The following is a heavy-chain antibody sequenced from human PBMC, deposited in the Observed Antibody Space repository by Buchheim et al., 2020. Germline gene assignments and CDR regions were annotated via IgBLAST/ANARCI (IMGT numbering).Heavy chain of an antibody. V-gene: IGHV3-30-3*01. Sequence: QVQLVESGGGVVQPGRSLRLSCAASGFTFSSYAMHWVRQAPGKGLERVAVISYDGSNKYYADSVKGRFTISRDNSKNTLYLQMNSLRAEDTAVYYCARDRVGTYYYYYGMDVWGQGTT. CDR3: ARDRVGTYYYYYGMDV. CDR1: GFTFSSYA. J-gene: IGHJ6*02. D-gene: IGHD4-23*01. CDR2: ISYDGSNK.